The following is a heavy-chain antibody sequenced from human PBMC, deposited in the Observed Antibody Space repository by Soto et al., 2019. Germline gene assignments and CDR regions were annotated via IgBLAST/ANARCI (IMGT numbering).Heavy chain of an antibody. D-gene: IGHD6-6*01. CDR3: ARADLGYSSSYYFDY. CDR2: IYYSGST. V-gene: IGHV4-31*03. Sequence: LSLTCPVSGGSISSGGYYWSWIRQHPGKGLEWIGYIYYSGSTYYNPSLKSRVTISVDTSKNQFSLKLSSVTAADTAVYYCARADLGYSSSYYFDYWGQGTLVTVSS. J-gene: IGHJ4*02. CDR1: GGSISSGGYY.